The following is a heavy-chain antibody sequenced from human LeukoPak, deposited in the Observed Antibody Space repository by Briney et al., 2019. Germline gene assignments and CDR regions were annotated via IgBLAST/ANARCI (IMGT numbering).Heavy chain of an antibody. D-gene: IGHD2-2*01. CDR1: GYSISSGYY. Sequence: SETLSLTCTVSGYSISSGYYWGWIQQPPGKGLEWIGTIYHSGSTYYNPSLKSRVTISVDTSKNQFPLKLTSVTAADTAVYYCARVRGYCSSTICYRYYFDYWGQVTLVTVSS. V-gene: IGHV4-38-2*02. J-gene: IGHJ4*02. CDR3: ARVRGYCSSTICYRYYFDY. CDR2: IYHSGST.